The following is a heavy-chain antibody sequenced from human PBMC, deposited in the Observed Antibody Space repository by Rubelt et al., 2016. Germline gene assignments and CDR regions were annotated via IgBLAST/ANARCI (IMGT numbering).Heavy chain of an antibody. CDR1: GGTFSSYA. V-gene: IGHV1-69*01. J-gene: IGHJ5*02. Sequence: QVQLVQSGAEVKKPGSSVKVSCKASGGTFSSYAISWVRQAPGHGLEWMGGIIPIFGTANYAQRFQGRVTITGDESTSTAYMELSSLRSEDTAVYDCAREQQLVGGWFDPWGQGTLVTVSS. D-gene: IGHD6-13*01. CDR3: AREQQLVGGWFDP. CDR2: IIPIFGTA.